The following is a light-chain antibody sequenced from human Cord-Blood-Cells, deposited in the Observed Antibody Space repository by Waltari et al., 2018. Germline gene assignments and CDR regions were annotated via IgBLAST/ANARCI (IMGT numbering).Light chain of an antibody. CDR1: SSDVGGYTY. Sequence: QSALTQPASVSGSPGQSITLSCTGTSSDVGGYTYVSWYQQTPGKAPKLMSYDVSNRPSGVSNRFSGSKSGNTASLTISGLQAEDEADYYCSSYTSSSTVVFGGGTKLTVL. V-gene: IGLV2-14*01. CDR2: DVS. J-gene: IGLJ2*01. CDR3: SSYTSSSTVV.